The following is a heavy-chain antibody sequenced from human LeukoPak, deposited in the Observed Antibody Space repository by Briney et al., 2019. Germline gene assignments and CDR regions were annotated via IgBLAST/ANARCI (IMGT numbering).Heavy chain of an antibody. CDR2: ISYDGSNK. D-gene: IGHD3-3*01. CDR1: GFTFSSYG. CDR3: AKMITIFGVVKGLVDY. V-gene: IGHV3-30*18. Sequence: PGGSLRLSCAASGFTFSSYGMHWVRQAPGKGLEWVAVISYDGSNKNYADFVKGRFTISRDNSKNTLFLQMNSLRAEDTAVYYCAKMITIFGVVKGLVDYWGQGTLVTVSS. J-gene: IGHJ4*02.